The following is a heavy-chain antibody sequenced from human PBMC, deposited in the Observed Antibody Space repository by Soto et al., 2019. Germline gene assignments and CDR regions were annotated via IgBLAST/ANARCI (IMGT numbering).Heavy chain of an antibody. CDR3: AKSGSSGWYGWFDP. D-gene: IGHD6-19*01. J-gene: IGHJ5*02. CDR2: IYWNDDK. Sequence: QITLKESGPTLVKPTQTLTLTCIFSGFSLRTSGVGVGWIRQPPGKALEWLGFIYWNDDKRYSPSLKSRLTITKDTSKNQVVLTMTNMDPVDTATCYCAKSGSSGWYGWFDPWGQGTLVTVSS. V-gene: IGHV2-5*01. CDR1: GFSLRTSGVG.